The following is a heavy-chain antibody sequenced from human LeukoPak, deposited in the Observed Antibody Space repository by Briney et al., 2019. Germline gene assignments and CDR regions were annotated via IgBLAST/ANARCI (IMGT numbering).Heavy chain of an antibody. D-gene: IGHD3-10*01. CDR1: GFTFSSYA. CDR2: ISGSGGST. CDR3: AKGTKPYYGSGSYYPDY. J-gene: IGHJ4*02. Sequence: SGGSLRLSCAASGFTFSSYAISWVRQAPGKGLEWVSAISGSGGSTYYADSVKGRFTISRDNSKNTLYLQMNSLRAEDTAVYYCAKGTKPYYGSGSYYPDYWGQGTLVTVSS. V-gene: IGHV3-23*01.